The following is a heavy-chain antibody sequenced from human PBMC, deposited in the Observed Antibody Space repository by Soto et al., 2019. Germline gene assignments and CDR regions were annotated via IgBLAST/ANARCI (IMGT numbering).Heavy chain of an antibody. CDR1: GFTFDDYA. Sequence: LRLSCAASGFTFDDYAMHWVRQAPGKGLVWVSGISCHSGSIGYADSVKGRFTIARDNAENYLYLPMNSLRAEDTALYYCAKGYYYGSGPLGWFGPWGQGTLVTVSS. V-gene: IGHV3-9*01. D-gene: IGHD3-10*01. J-gene: IGHJ5*02. CDR3: AKGYYYGSGPLGWFGP. CDR2: ISCHSGSI.